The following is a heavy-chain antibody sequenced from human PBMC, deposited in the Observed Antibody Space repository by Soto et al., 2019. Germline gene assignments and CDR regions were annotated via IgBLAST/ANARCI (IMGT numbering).Heavy chain of an antibody. V-gene: IGHV1-2*02. CDR1: GYTFTDYY. Sequence: QVQLVQSGAEVKKPGASVMVSCKASGYTFTDYYMYWVRQAPGQGLEWMGWINPLSGDTNYAQNFQGRVTMSRDTSISTAYMELTRLTSDDTAMYYCASAYSYGYGLDYWGQGTLVTVSS. CDR3: ASAYSYGYGLDY. D-gene: IGHD5-18*01. CDR2: INPLSGDT. J-gene: IGHJ4*02.